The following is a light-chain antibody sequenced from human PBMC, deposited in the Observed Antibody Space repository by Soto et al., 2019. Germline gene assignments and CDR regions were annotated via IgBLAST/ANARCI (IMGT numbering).Light chain of an antibody. CDR3: QQTYTSPFT. Sequence: DIHMTQFPSSLSASVGDRVTITCRASQSISTSLNWYQQKPGKAPNLLIYTASTFQSGVPSRFSGSGSGTDFTLTITSLQPEDFATYCQQTYTSPFTFGPGTKVDIK. CDR2: TAS. V-gene: IGKV1-39*01. J-gene: IGKJ3*01. CDR1: QSISTS.